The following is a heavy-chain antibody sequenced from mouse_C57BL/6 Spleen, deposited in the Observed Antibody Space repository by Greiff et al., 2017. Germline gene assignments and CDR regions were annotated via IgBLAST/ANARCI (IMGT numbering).Heavy chain of an antibody. CDR1: GYSFTSYY. CDR3: ARSYYYGGYFDY. CDR2: IYPGSGNT. J-gene: IGHJ2*01. D-gene: IGHD1-1*01. Sequence: VKLMESGPELVKPGASVKISCKASGYSFTSYYIHWVKQRPGQGIEWIGWIYPGSGNTKYNEKFKGKATLTEDTSSSTAYMQLSSLTSEDSAVYYCARSYYYGGYFDYWGQGTTLTVSS. V-gene: IGHV1-66*01.